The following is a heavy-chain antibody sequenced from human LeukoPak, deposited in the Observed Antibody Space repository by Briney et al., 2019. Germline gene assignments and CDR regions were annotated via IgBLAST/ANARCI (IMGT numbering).Heavy chain of an antibody. CDR3: ARDNGGNSDY. CDR2: INHSGST. D-gene: IGHD4-23*01. Sequence: PSETLSLTCAVYGGSFSGYYWSWIRQPPGKGLEWIGEINHSGSTNYNPSLKSRLTISVDTSKNQFSLKLSSVTAADTAVYYCARDNGGNSDYWGQGTLVTVSS. CDR1: GGSFSGYY. V-gene: IGHV4-34*01. J-gene: IGHJ4*02.